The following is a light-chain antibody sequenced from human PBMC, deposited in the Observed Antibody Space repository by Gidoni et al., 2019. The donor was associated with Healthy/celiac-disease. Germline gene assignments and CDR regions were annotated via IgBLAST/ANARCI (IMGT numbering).Light chain of an antibody. Sequence: EIGLTQSPGTLSLSPGERATLSCRASQSVSSSYLAWYQQKPGQATRLLIYGASSRATGIPGRLSGSGSGTDFTLINSRLEPEDFAVYYCQQYDTFGQGTKVEIK. J-gene: IGKJ1*01. CDR2: GAS. CDR1: QSVSSSY. V-gene: IGKV3-20*01. CDR3: QQYDT.